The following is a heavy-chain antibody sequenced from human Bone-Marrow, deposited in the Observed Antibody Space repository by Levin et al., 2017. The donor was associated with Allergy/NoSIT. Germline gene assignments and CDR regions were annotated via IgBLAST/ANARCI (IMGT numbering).Heavy chain of an antibody. CDR3: ARGGCSSTSCLDY. D-gene: IGHD2-2*01. CDR1: GFTFSRYY. J-gene: IGHJ4*02. V-gene: IGHV3-74*01. Sequence: GGSLRLSCAASGFTFSRYYMHWVRQAPGKGLVWVSRITLDVTDTYYADSVKGRFTISRDNAENTLFLQMNSLRAEDTAIYYCARGGCSSTSCLDYWGQGILVTVAS. CDR2: ITLDVTDT.